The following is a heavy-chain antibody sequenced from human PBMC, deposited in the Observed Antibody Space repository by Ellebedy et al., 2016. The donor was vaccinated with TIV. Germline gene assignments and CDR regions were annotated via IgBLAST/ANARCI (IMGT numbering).Heavy chain of an antibody. J-gene: IGHJ6*02. CDR3: ARGGGSNGMDV. CDR2: FLPIFGTA. CDR1: GGTFNNFR. V-gene: IGHV1-69*13. D-gene: IGHD3-16*01. Sequence: AASVTVSCKASGGTFNNFRINWVRQAPGQGLEWLGRFLPIFGTANYAPKFQGRVTMTADGSTNTAYMELSGLRAEDTATYYCARGGGSNGMDVWGQGTTVTVSS.